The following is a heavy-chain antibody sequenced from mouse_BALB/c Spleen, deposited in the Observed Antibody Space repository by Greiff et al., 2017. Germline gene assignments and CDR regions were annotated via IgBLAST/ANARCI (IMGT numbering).Heavy chain of an antibody. CDR2: ISSGGST. J-gene: IGHJ1*01. V-gene: IGHV5-6-5*01. CDR1: GFTFSSYA. CDR3: ARGGTDWYFDV. Sequence: DVMLVESGGGLVKPGGSLKLSCAASGFTFSSYAMSWVRQTPEKRLEWVASISSGGSTYYPDSVKGRFTISRDNARNILYLQMSSLRSEDTAMYYCARGGTDWYFDVWGAGTTVTVSS. D-gene: IGHD3-3*01.